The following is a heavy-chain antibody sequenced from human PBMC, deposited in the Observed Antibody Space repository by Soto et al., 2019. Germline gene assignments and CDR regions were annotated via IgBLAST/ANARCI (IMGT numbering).Heavy chain of an antibody. V-gene: IGHV5-51*01. J-gene: IGHJ5*02. CDR2: IYPGDSDT. CDR1: GYSFTSYW. CDR3: GVWFGELKPTNWFDP. Sequence: GESLKISCKGSGYSFTSYWSGWVRQMPGKGLEWMGIIYPGDSDTRYSPSFQGQVTISADKSISTAYLQWSSLKASDTAMYYCGVWFGELKPTNWFDPWGQGTLVTV. D-gene: IGHD3-10*01.